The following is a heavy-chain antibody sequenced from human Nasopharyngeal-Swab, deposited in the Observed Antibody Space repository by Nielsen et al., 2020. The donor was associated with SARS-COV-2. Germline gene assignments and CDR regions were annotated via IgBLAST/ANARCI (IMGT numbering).Heavy chain of an antibody. CDR3: TSGWFDP. Sequence: GESLKISCVASGFPFSPYGMNWVRQAPGKGLEWLSYIGTSSSTSYYADSVKGRFTISRDTAKNSLYLQMNSLRAEGTAVYYCTSGWFDPWGQGTLVTVSS. CDR1: GFPFSPYG. CDR2: IGTSSSTS. V-gene: IGHV3-48*04. J-gene: IGHJ5*02.